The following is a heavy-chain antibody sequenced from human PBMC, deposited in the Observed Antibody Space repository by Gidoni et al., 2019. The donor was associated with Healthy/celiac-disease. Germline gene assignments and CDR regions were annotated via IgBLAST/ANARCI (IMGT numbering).Heavy chain of an antibody. CDR2: IYWDDDK. J-gene: IGHJ5*02. CDR1: GFSLSTSGVG. V-gene: IGHV2-5*02. CDR3: AHLTWFGEFRNWFDP. Sequence: QITLKESGPTLVKPTQTLTLTCTLSGFSLSTSGVGVGWIRLPPGKALEWLALIYWDDDKRYSPSLKSRLTITKDTSKNQVVLTMTNMDPVDTATYYCAHLTWFGEFRNWFDPWGQGTLVTVSS. D-gene: IGHD3-10*01.